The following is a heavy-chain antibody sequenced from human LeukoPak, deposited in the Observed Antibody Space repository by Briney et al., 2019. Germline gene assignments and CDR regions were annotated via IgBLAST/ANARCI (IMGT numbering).Heavy chain of an antibody. CDR2: ISSGTI. J-gene: IGHJ4*02. Sequence: PGGSLRLSCAASGFMFSSYDMNWVRQAPGKGLEWISYISSGTIYYADSVKGRFTISRDNAKNSLYLQMNSLRAEDTAVYYCAREGSGSYPFDYWGQGTLVTVSS. CDR3: AREGSGSYPFDY. V-gene: IGHV3-48*01. D-gene: IGHD1-26*01. CDR1: GFMFSSYD.